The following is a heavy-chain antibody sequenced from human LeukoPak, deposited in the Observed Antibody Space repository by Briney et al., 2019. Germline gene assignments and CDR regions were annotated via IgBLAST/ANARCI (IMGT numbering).Heavy chain of an antibody. D-gene: IGHD6-13*01. CDR1: GFTFSSYA. CDR3: AKGFRSSSSWSRTQNWFDP. Sequence: GGSLRLSCAASGFTFSSYAMSWVRQAPGEGLEWVSAISGSGGSTYYADSVKGRFTISRDNSKNTLYLQMNSLRAEDTAVYYCAKGFRSSSSWSRTQNWFDPWGQGTLVTVSS. J-gene: IGHJ5*02. CDR2: ISGSGGST. V-gene: IGHV3-23*01.